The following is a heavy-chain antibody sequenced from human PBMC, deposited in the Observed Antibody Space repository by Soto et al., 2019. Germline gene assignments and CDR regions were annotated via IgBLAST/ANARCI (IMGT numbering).Heavy chain of an antibody. CDR2: INAGNGNT. CDR3: ARGHYSNYQWFDP. V-gene: IGHV1-3*01. Sequence: EASVKVSCKASGYTFTSYAMHWVRQAPGQRLEWMGWINAGNGNTKYSQKFQGRVTITRDTSASTAYMELSSLRSEDTAVYYCARGHYSNYQWFDPWGQGTLVTVSS. J-gene: IGHJ5*02. D-gene: IGHD4-4*01. CDR1: GYTFTSYA.